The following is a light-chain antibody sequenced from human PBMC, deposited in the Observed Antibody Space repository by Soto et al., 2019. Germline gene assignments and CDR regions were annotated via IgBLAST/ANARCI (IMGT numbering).Light chain of an antibody. J-gene: IGKJ1*01. Sequence: EIVVTQSPATLSGSQGDRVTLSCRASQTISSSLAWYQQRPGEAPSLLIYHASTSSAGGPARFSGSGAGTEFSLTISSIQPDDFAPEYCQQHHSCSRTFGQGTKVDI. CDR1: QTISSS. CDR2: HAS. CDR3: QQHHSCSRT. V-gene: IGKV3-15*01.